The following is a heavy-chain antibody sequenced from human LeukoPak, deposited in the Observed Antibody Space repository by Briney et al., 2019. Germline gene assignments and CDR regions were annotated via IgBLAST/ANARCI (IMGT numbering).Heavy chain of an antibody. CDR2: IIPIFGTA. J-gene: IGHJ4*02. CDR1: GGTFSSYA. V-gene: IGHV1-69*01. CDR3: ARGDGSGSYFHPFDY. Sequence: SVKVSCKASGGTFSSYAISWVRQAPGQGLEWMGGIIPIFGTANYAQKFQGRVTITADESTSTAYMELSSLRSEDTAVYYCARGDGSGSYFHPFDYWGQGTLVTVSS. D-gene: IGHD3-10*01.